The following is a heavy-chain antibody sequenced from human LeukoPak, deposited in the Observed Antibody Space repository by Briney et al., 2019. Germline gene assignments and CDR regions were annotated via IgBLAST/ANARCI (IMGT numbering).Heavy chain of an antibody. CDR1: GGSISSGDYY. V-gene: IGHV3-23*01. J-gene: IGHJ4*02. CDR2: ISDSGAGT. D-gene: IGHD6-19*01. Sequence: ETLSLTCTVSGGSISSGDYYWSWIRQPPGKGLEWVSAISDSGAGTYYADSVKGRFTISRDNSKNMLYLQMNSLRAEDTAVYYCAKDGQWLVYDDWGQGTLVTVSS. CDR3: AKDGQWLVYDD.